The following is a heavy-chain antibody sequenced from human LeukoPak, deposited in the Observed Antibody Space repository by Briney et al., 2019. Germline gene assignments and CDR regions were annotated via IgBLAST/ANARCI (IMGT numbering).Heavy chain of an antibody. CDR3: ARGERLVHKAFDI. J-gene: IGHJ3*02. CDR2: INAGNGNT. D-gene: IGHD3-9*01. Sequence: GGSLRLSCAASGFTFTSYAMHWVRQAPGQRLEWMGWINAGNGNTKYSQKFQGRVTITRDTSASTAYMELSSLRSEDTAVYYCARGERLVHKAFDIWGQGTMVTVSS. V-gene: IGHV1-3*01. CDR1: GFTFTSYA.